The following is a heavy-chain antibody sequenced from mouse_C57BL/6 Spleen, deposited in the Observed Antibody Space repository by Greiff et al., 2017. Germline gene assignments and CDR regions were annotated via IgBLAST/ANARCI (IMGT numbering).Heavy chain of an antibody. V-gene: IGHV14-3*01. Sequence: VQLQQSVAELVRPGASVKLSCTASGFTFKNTSMHWVKQRPEQGLEWIGRIDPANGNTKYAPKFQGKAPITADTSSNTAYLQLSSLTSEDTAIYYCARQGGNYDYAMDCWGQGTSVTVSS. D-gene: IGHD2-1*01. CDR1: GFTFKNTS. CDR2: IDPANGNT. J-gene: IGHJ4*01. CDR3: ARQGGNYDYAMDC.